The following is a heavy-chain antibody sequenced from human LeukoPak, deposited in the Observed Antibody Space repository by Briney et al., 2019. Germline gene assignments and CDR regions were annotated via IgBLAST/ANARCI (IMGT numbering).Heavy chain of an antibody. V-gene: IGHV1-18*01. CDR3: ARDGDYYGSGSSHDY. CDR1: GYTFTSYG. D-gene: IGHD3-10*01. J-gene: IGHJ4*02. Sequence: APVKVSCKASGYTFTSYGISWVRQAPGQGLEWMGWISAYNGNTNYAQKLQGRVTMTTDTSTSTAYMELRSLRSDDTAVCYCARDGDYYGSGSSHDYWGQGTLVTVSS. CDR2: ISAYNGNT.